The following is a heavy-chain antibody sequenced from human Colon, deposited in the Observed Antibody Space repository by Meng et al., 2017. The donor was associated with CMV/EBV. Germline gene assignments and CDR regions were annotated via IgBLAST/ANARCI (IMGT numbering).Heavy chain of an antibody. Sequence: ASVPVSCKASGYTFSNYFIHWVRQAPGQGLEWMGWIDPRSGDTNFAQNFQGRVSMTRDTSITTAHMELTSLTSDDTALSYCAREGMSTPSAADSWGQGTLVTVSS. CDR1: GYTFSNYF. D-gene: IGHD6-25*01. CDR3: AREGMSTPSAADS. J-gene: IGHJ4*02. V-gene: IGHV1-2*02. CDR2: IDPRSGDT.